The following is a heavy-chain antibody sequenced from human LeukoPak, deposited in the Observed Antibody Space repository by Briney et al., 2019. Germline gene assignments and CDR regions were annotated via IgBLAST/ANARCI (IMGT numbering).Heavy chain of an antibody. J-gene: IGHJ6*03. CDR3: ARDYDFWSGYSSQYYYYYMDV. CDR1: GYTFTSYY. V-gene: IGHV1-46*01. Sequence: ASVKVSCKASGYTFTSYYMHWVRQAPGQGLEWMGIINPSGGSTSYAQKFQGRVTMTRDTSTSTVYMELSSLRSEDTAVYYCARDYDFWSGYSSQYYYYYMDVWGKGTTVTVSS. CDR2: INPSGGST. D-gene: IGHD3-3*01.